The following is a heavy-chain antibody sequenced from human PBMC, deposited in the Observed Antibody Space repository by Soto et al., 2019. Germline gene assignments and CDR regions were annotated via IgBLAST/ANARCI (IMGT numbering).Heavy chain of an antibody. CDR2: IYYSGST. V-gene: IGHV4-39*01. Sequence: QLQLQESGPGLVKPSETLSLTCTVSGGSISSSSYYWGWIRQPPGKGLEWIGSIYYSGSTYYNPSLTSRVTISVDTSKNQFSLKLSSVTAADTAVYYCVGNIVVVVAATPVHDAFDIWGQGTMVTVSS. CDR3: VGNIVVVVAATPVHDAFDI. CDR1: GGSISSSSYY. J-gene: IGHJ3*02. D-gene: IGHD2-15*01.